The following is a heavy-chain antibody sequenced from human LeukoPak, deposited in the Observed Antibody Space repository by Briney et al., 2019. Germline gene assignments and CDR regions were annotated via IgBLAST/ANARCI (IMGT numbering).Heavy chain of an antibody. CDR1: GFTFSDYW. CDR2: INQDGSDK. D-gene: IGHD5-18*01. J-gene: IGHJ6*02. V-gene: IGHV3-7*01. Sequence: PGGSLRLSCAASGFTFSDYWMSWVRQAPGKGPEWVANINQDGSDKYYVDSVKGRFTISRDNAKKALYLQMNSLRAEDTAVYYRARGEFAWIQGSYGLNVWGQGTTVTVSS. CDR3: ARGEFAWIQGSYGLNV.